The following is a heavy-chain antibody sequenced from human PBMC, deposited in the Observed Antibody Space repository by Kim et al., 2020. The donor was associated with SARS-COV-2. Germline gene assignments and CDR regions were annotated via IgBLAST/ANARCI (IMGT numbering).Heavy chain of an antibody. J-gene: IGHJ4*02. D-gene: IGHD7-27*01. Sequence: STYYADSVKGRFTISRDNSKNTLYLQMNSLRAEDTAVYYCAKDPGDFDYWGQGTLVTVSS. CDR3: AKDPGDFDY. V-gene: IGHV3-23*01. CDR2: ST.